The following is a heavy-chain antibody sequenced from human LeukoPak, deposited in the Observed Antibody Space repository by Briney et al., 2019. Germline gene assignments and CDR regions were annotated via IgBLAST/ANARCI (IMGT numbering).Heavy chain of an antibody. Sequence: PSQTLSLTCTVSGGSISSGSYFWSWVRQPAGKGLEWIGRIYTSGSTNYNPSLKSRVTISVDTSKNQFSLKLSSVTAADTAVYYCERGLYYYDSSGFLYWGQGALVTVSS. J-gene: IGHJ4*02. V-gene: IGHV4-61*02. CDR2: IYTSGST. CDR1: GGSISSGSYF. D-gene: IGHD3-22*01. CDR3: ERGLYYYDSSGFLY.